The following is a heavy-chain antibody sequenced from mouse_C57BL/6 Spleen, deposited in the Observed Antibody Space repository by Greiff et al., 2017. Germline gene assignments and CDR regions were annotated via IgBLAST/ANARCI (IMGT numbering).Heavy chain of an antibody. J-gene: IGHJ4*01. CDR2: INPSSGYT. Sequence: VQLQQSGAELARPGASVKMSCKASGYTFTSYTMHWVKQRPGQGLEWIGYINPSSGYTKYNQKFKDKATLTADKSSSTAYMQLSSLTSEDSAVYYCARALYDYGYAMDYWGQGTSVTVSS. CDR3: ARALYDYGYAMDY. D-gene: IGHD2-4*01. CDR1: GYTFTSYT. V-gene: IGHV1-4*01.